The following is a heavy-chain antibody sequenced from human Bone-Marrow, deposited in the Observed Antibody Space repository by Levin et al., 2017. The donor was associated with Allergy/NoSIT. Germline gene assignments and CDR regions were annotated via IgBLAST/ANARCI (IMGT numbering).Heavy chain of an antibody. CDR1: GFTFDNYA. V-gene: IGHV3-23*01. Sequence: ASVKVSCAASGFTFDNYAMRWVRQAPGKGLEWVSGISNSGASTYYADSVKGRFTISRDNSKNTLSLQMNSLTAEDTAVYYCAKRFYAGSGSSQVRSMDVWGQGTTVTVSS. J-gene: IGHJ6*02. CDR2: ISNSGAST. D-gene: IGHD3-10*01. CDR3: AKRFYAGSGSSQVRSMDV.